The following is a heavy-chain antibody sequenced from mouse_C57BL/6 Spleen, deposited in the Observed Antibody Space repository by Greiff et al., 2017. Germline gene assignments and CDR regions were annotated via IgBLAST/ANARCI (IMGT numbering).Heavy chain of an antibody. CDR3: ARVDYDGY. CDR1: GYTFTSYW. CDR2: IDPSDSYT. Sequence: QVQLQQPGAELVRPGTSVKLSCKASGYTFTSYWMHWVKQRPGQGLEWIGVIDPSDSYTNYNQKFKGKATLTVDTTSSTAYMQLSSLTSEDSAVYDCARVDYDGYWGQGTLVTVSA. D-gene: IGHD2-4*01. V-gene: IGHV1-59*01. J-gene: IGHJ3*01.